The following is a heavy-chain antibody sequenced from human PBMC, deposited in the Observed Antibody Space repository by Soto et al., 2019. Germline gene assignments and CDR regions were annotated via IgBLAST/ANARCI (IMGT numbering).Heavy chain of an antibody. V-gene: IGHV3-23*01. CDR3: AKDTPVVNLNFDC. CDR2: ITDSGDST. D-gene: IGHD2-15*01. CDR1: GFTFFTYS. Sequence: PGGSLRLSGAACGFTFFTYSMSWVLQAPWKGLERVSSITDSGDSTYYAASVKGRFTISSDNSKTTLYLQMQGLRADDTAVYYCAKDTPVVNLNFDCLGQRTLVAVCS. J-gene: IGHJ4*02.